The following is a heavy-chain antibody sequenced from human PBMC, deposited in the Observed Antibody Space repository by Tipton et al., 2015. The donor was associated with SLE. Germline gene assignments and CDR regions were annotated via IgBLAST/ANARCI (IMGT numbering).Heavy chain of an antibody. V-gene: IGHV3-21*01. D-gene: IGHD3-3*01. CDR1: GFTFSSYS. Sequence: SLRLSCAASGFTFSSYSMNWVRQAPGKGLEWVSSISSSSSYIYYADSVKGRFTISRDNAKNSLYLQMNSLRAEDTAVYYCARGLDFWSDRDWFDPWGQGTLVTVSS. J-gene: IGHJ5*02. CDR3: ARGLDFWSDRDWFDP. CDR2: ISSSSSYI.